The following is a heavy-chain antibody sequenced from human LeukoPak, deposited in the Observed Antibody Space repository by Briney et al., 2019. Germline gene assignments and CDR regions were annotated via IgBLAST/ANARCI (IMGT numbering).Heavy chain of an antibody. CDR3: ARGWELGYYYYGMDV. V-gene: IGHV3-7*01. CDR2: IKQDGSEK. D-gene: IGHD1-26*01. J-gene: IGHJ6*02. CDR1: GFTFSSYW. Sequence: GGSLRLSCAASGFTFSSYWMRWVRQAPGKGRVGVANIKQDGSEKYYVDSVKGRFTISRDNAKNSLYLQMNSLRAEDTAVYYCARGWELGYYYYGMDVWGQGTTVTVSS.